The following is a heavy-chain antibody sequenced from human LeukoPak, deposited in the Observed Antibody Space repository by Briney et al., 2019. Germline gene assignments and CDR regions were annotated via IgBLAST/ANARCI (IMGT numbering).Heavy chain of an antibody. D-gene: IGHD3-10*01. V-gene: IGHV1-8*01. Sequence: ASVKVSCKASGYTFTSYDINWVRQATGQGLEWMGWMNPNSGNTGYAQKFQGRVTMTRDTSISTAYMELSSLRSEDTAVYYCARVVVRGVKVSAWGQGTLVTVSS. CDR3: ARVVVRGVKVSA. J-gene: IGHJ5*02. CDR1: GYTFTSYD. CDR2: MNPNSGNT.